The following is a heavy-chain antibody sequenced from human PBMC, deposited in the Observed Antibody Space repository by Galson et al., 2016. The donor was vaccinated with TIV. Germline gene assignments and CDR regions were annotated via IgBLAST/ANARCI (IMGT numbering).Heavy chain of an antibody. Sequence: SVKVSCKASGGTFRNDPINWVRQAPGQGLEWMGGILPTSGTTNYAQRFQGRVSITTDESTSTVCMELSSLTSDDTAVYYCARDIPCGGTCYFFDDWGQGTLVAVSS. J-gene: IGHJ4*02. CDR2: ILPTSGTT. CDR3: ARDIPCGGTCYFFDD. CDR1: GGTFRNDP. D-gene: IGHD3-16*01. V-gene: IGHV1-69*05.